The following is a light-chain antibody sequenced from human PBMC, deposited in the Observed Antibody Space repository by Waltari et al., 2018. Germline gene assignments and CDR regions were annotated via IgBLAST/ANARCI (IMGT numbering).Light chain of an antibody. V-gene: IGKV2-28*01. J-gene: IGKJ5*01. CDR2: LTS. CDR1: QSLLRITGSYY. Sequence: DNVMTQSPLSLPVTPGAPASISCRSSQSLLRITGSYYLDWYLQKPGQSPQLLIYLTSNRASGVPDRFSGSGSGTDFTLNISRVEAEDVGAYYCVQGTRWPLTFGQGTRLEIQ. CDR3: VQGTRWPLT.